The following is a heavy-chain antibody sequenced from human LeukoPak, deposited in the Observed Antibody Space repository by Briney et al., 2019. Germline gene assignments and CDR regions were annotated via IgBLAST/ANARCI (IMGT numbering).Heavy chain of an antibody. Sequence: SETLSLTCTVSGGSISSSSYYWGWIRQPPGKGLEWIGSLYYSGSTYYNPSLRSRVTISVDTSKNQFSLKLTSVTVADTAVYYCAKSLLGSTDDAFDIWGQGTMVTVSS. CDR1: GGSISSSSYY. J-gene: IGHJ3*02. V-gene: IGHV4-39*01. D-gene: IGHD2-2*03. CDR3: AKSLLGSTDDAFDI. CDR2: LYYSGST.